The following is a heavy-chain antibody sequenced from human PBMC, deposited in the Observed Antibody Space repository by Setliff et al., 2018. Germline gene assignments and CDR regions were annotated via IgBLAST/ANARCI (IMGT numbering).Heavy chain of an antibody. J-gene: IGHJ4*02. CDR1: GGSISSISYY. CDR3: ARISDLSMTLNQPSFDF. D-gene: IGHD3-22*01. Sequence: PSETLSLTCTVPGGSISSISYYWGWIRQPPGKGLEWIGTVYDSGTTYYNPSLKSRLTMSVDTSKNHFSLNLSSATAADTAVYYCARISDLSMTLNQPSFDFWGQGTLVTVSS. CDR2: VYDSGTT. V-gene: IGHV4-39*07.